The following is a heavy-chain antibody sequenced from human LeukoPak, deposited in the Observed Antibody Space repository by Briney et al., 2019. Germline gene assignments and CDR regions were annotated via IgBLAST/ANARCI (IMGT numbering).Heavy chain of an antibody. CDR3: ARGSDVYYYDSSGYYLYY. D-gene: IGHD3-22*01. CDR1: GYTLTELS. V-gene: IGHV1-24*01. CDR2: FDPEDGET. J-gene: IGHJ4*02. Sequence: ASVKVSCKVSGYTLTELSMHWVRQAPGKGLEWMGGFDPEDGETIYAQKFQGRVTMTRNTSISTAYMELSSLRSEDTAVYYCARGSDVYYYDSSGYYLYYWGQGTLVTVSS.